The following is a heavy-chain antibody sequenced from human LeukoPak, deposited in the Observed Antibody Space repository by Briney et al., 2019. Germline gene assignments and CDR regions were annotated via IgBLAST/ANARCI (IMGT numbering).Heavy chain of an antibody. J-gene: IGHJ4*02. V-gene: IGHV3-23*01. D-gene: IGHD1-1*01. CDR3: ARDERFEY. CDR1: GFTFRNYD. Sequence: GGSLRLSCAASGFTFRNYDMRWVRQAPGKGLEWVSGVGNSGGGTYYADFVKGRFTISGDNSKNSLHLQMSSLRAEHTAVYDCARDERFEYWGQGTLVTVSS. CDR2: VGNSGGGT.